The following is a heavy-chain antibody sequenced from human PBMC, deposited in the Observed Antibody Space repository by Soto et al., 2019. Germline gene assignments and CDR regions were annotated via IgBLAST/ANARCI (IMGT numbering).Heavy chain of an antibody. D-gene: IGHD3-22*01. CDR1: GFTFSSDW. Sequence: GGSLRLSCAASGFTFSSDWMHWVRQAPGKGLVWVSRINTDGSGTTYADSVKGRFTISRDNSKNTLYLRMNSLRSDDTAVYYCVKEANPFINTLVVLIFDYWGQGTQVTVSS. J-gene: IGHJ4*02. CDR2: INTDGSGT. CDR3: VKEANPFINTLVVLIFDY. V-gene: IGHV3-74*01.